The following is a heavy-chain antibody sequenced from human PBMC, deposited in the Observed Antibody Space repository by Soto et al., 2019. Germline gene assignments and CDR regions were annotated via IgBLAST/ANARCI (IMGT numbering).Heavy chain of an antibody. J-gene: IGHJ4*02. V-gene: IGHV1-18*01. Sequence: QVPLVQSGAEVKKPGASVKVSCKASGYTFTNYGISWIRQAPGQGLEWMGWLSVLNPNTHYAQKFQGRVTMTRDTSTTTAYLELRSLKSDDTAIYYCARERGKFYEPYSYDRSGGIDSWGQGTLVTVSS. CDR2: LSVLNPNT. CDR1: GYTFTNYG. D-gene: IGHD3-22*01. CDR3: ARERGKFYEPYSYDRSGGIDS.